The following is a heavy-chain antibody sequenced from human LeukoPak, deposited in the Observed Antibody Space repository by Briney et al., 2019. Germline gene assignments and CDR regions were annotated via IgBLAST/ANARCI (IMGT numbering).Heavy chain of an antibody. J-gene: IGHJ3*02. CDR1: GGTFSSYA. CDR2: IIPIFGTA. Sequence: ASVKVSCKASGGTFSSYAISWVRQAPGQGLEWMGGIIPIFGTANYAQKIQGRVTITADESTSTAYMELSSLRSEDTAVYYCARVQTAMVFDAFDIWGQGTMVTVSS. D-gene: IGHD5-18*01. CDR3: ARVQTAMVFDAFDI. V-gene: IGHV1-69*13.